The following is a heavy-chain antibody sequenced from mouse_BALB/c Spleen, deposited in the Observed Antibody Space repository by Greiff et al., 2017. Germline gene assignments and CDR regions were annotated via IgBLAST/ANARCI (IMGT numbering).Heavy chain of an antibody. J-gene: IGHJ2*01. Sequence: EVQLQESGPGLVKPSQSLSLTCTVTGYSITSDYAWNWIRQFPGNKLEWMGYISYSGSTSYNPSLKSRISITRDTSKNQFFLQLNSVTTEDTATYYCARGGDYYGYFDYWGQGTTLTVAS. V-gene: IGHV3-2*02. CDR1: GYSITSDYA. CDR2: ISYSGST. CDR3: ARGGDYYGYFDY. D-gene: IGHD1-1*01.